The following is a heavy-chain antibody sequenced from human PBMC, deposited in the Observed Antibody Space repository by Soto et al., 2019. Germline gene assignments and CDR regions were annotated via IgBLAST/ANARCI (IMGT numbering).Heavy chain of an antibody. V-gene: IGHV2-5*02. J-gene: IGHJ4*02. D-gene: IGHD2-2*01. CDR3: ARRYASSFDY. Sequence: QITLKESGPTVVRPTQTLTLTCTFSGFSLNTSGVAVGWIRQPPGKALECLALIYWDDNKRYSPSLQSRITLTQDTSKNQVVLTMTDMAPVDTATYYCARRYASSFDYWGQGTPVTVSS. CDR1: GFSLNTSGVA. CDR2: IYWDDNK.